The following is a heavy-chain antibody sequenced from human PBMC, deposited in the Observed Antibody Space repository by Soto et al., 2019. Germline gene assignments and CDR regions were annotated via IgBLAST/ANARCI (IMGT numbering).Heavy chain of an antibody. Sequence: PLETLSLTCAVSGGSXTNYYWSWIRQTPGKGLEWIGYIYSSGSTNYNPSLKSRVTISADTSKNQVSLKLTSVTAADTAVYYCARDHPHSYGIYYFDYWGQGTLVTVSS. V-gene: IGHV4-59*01. J-gene: IGHJ4*02. CDR2: IYSSGST. CDR1: GGSXTNYY. CDR3: ARDHPHSYGIYYFDY. D-gene: IGHD5-18*01.